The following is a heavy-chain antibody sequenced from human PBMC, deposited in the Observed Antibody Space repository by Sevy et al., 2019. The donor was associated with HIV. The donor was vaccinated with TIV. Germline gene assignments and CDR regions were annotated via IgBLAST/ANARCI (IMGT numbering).Heavy chain of an antibody. CDR1: GFIVTSHY. CDR2: IYTGGGT. CDR3: AKCLSPVTNQWSFDL. Sequence: GGSLRLSCAASGFIVTSHYMAWVRQAPGKGLEWVSSIYTGGGTYYADSVKNRFTISRDNSNNTLYLQMTSLSAEDTAVYYCAKCLSPVTNQWSFDLWGQGTLVTVSS. D-gene: IGHD4-17*01. J-gene: IGHJ5*02. V-gene: IGHV3-53*01.